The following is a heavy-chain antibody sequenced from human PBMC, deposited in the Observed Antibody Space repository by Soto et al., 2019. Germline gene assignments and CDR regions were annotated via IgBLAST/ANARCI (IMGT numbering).Heavy chain of an antibody. CDR1: GFTFSNYA. V-gene: IGHV3-23*01. CDR3: AKFFVGTGGSSGWPWYFDH. Sequence: EVQLLESGGGLVQPGGSLRLSCAASGFTFSNYAMSWVRQAPGKGLEWVSAISGSGGTTYNADSVKGRFTISRDNSQNPLYLQMDSLRAEDTAVYYCAKFFVGTGGSSGWPWYFDHWGQGTLVTVSS. CDR2: ISGSGGTT. J-gene: IGHJ4*02. D-gene: IGHD6-25*01.